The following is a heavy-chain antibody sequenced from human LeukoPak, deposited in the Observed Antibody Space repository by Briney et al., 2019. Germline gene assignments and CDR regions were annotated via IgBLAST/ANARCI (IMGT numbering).Heavy chain of an antibody. Sequence: GGSLRLSCAASGFTFSSYSMNWVRQAPGKGLEWVSYISSSSSTIYYADSVKGRFTISRDNAKNSPYLQMNSLRDEDTAVYYCAREMTTVTRLLRQAPIYYYGMDVWGQGTTVTVSS. J-gene: IGHJ6*02. V-gene: IGHV3-48*02. CDR2: ISSSSSTI. CDR1: GFTFSSYS. CDR3: AREMTTVTRLLRQAPIYYYGMDV. D-gene: IGHD4-17*01.